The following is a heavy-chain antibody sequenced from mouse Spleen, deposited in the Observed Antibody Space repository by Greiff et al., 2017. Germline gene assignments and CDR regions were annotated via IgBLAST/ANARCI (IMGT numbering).Heavy chain of an antibody. V-gene: IGHV1-82*01. D-gene: IGHD3-2*01. CDR2: IYPGDGDT. Sequence: VQLQQSGPELVKPGASVKISCKASGYAFSSSWMNWVKQRPGKGLEWIGRIYPGDGDTNYNGKFKGKATLTADKSSSTAYMQLSSLTSEDSAVYFCARTTARATFDYWGQGTTLTVSS. CDR1: GYAFSSSW. J-gene: IGHJ2*01. CDR3: ARTTARATFDY.